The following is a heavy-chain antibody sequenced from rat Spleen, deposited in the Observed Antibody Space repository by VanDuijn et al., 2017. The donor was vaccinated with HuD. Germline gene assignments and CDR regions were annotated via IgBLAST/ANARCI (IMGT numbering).Heavy chain of an antibody. V-gene: IGHV3-3*01. J-gene: IGHJ3*01. Sequence: EVQLQESGPGLVKPSQSLSLTCSVTGHSIDSSYRWNWIRKFPGNKLEWMGYISYSGSTSYNPSLKIRISISRDTSKNQFFLQLNSVTAEDTATYYCARSDGTHYYLPFANWGQGTLVTVSS. CDR1: GHSIDSSYR. CDR2: ISYSGST. CDR3: ARSDGTHYYLPFAN. D-gene: IGHD1-12*02.